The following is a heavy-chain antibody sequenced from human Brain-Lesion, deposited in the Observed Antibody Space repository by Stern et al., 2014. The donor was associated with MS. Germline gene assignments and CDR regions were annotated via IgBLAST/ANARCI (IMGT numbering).Heavy chain of an antibody. Sequence: QVQLVQSGAEVKKPGASVKVSCKVSGYTLTEFSIHWVRQAPRKGLEWMGGFDPEDGETIYAQKFQGRVTMTADTSTDTAYMALGSLRSEDTAVYYCATLSPGAGGNYYRHFDYWGQGTLVTVSS. V-gene: IGHV1-24*01. CDR3: ATLSPGAGGNYYRHFDY. CDR2: FDPEDGET. CDR1: GYTLTEFS. J-gene: IGHJ4*02. D-gene: IGHD1-26*01.